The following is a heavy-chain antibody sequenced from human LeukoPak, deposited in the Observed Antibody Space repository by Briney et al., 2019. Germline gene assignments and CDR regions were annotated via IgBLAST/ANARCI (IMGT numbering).Heavy chain of an antibody. J-gene: IGHJ2*01. D-gene: IGHD2-21*02. CDR3: ARQFYQSRDSQRYFDV. V-gene: IGHV4-39*01. CDR2: IYYTGST. Sequence: SETLSLTCSVSGGSISGSDYYWDWIRQPPGKGLEWLGTIYYTGSTSYNPSLKGRLTVSVDTSKTQLSLRLNSVTAADTAVYYCARQFYQSRDSQRYFDVWGSGTLVTVSS. CDR1: GGSISGSDYY.